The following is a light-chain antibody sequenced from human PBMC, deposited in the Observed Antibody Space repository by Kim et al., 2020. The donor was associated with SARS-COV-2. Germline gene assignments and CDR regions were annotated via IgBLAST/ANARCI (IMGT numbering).Light chain of an antibody. CDR2: DAS. CDR3: QQYNSYSFT. Sequence: GDRVTITCRASQSISSWLAWYQQKPGKAPKLLIYDASSLESGVPSRFSGSGSGTEFTLTISSLQPDDFATYYCQQYNSYSFTFGPGTKVDIK. J-gene: IGKJ3*01. CDR1: QSISSW. V-gene: IGKV1-5*01.